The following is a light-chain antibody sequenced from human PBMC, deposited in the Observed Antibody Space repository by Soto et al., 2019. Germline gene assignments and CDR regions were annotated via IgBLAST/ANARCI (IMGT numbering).Light chain of an antibody. J-gene: IGKJ2*01. V-gene: IGKV1-5*03. CDR3: QQCNNS. Sequence: DNQMTQSPSTLSASVGDRVTITCRASQSISNWLAWYQQKPGKAPKLLIYKASSLESGVPSRFSGSGSGTEFTLTISSLQPDDFATYYCQQCNNSFGQGTKVDIK. CDR1: QSISNW. CDR2: KAS.